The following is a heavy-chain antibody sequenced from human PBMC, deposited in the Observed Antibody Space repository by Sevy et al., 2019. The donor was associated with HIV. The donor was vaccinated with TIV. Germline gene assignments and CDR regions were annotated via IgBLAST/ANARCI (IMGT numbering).Heavy chain of an antibody. J-gene: IGHJ4*02. CDR3: AGSYYNFWNGYYNPFDS. V-gene: IGHV4-39*01. Sequence: SETLSLTCTVSGGSISSSSYYWGWIRQSPGKGLEWIGIVYYTGTTYYNPSLKSRVTISVDTSKSQFSLRLSSVTAADTAVYFCAGSYYNFWNGYYNPFDSWGQGTLVTVSS. CDR1: GGSISSSSYY. D-gene: IGHD3-3*01. CDR2: VYYTGTT.